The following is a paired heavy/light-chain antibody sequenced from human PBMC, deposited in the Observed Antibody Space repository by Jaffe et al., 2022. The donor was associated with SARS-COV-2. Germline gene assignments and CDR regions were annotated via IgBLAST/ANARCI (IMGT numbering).Heavy chain of an antibody. D-gene: IGHD1-1*01. CDR3: ARPRVPLGDAFDI. Sequence: QVQLVESGGGVVQRGRSLRLSCAASGFTFRSYGMNWVRQAPGKGLEWVAVISFDGSTEYYADSVKGRFTISRDNSKNTVYLQMNSLRPEDTAVYYCARPRVPLGDAFDIWGQGTMVTVSS. V-gene: IGHV3-30*03. CDR2: ISFDGSTE. J-gene: IGHJ3*02. CDR1: GFTFRSYG.
Light chain of an antibody. CDR1: SSDVGGYNS. J-gene: IGLJ1*01. Sequence: QSALTQPASVSGSPGQSITISCTGSSSDVGGYNSVSWYQQHPGKAPKLMIYDVSNRPSGVSNRFSGSKSGNTASLTISGLQAEDEADYYCNSYTSSSTYVFGTGTKVTVL. CDR3: NSYTSSSTYV. V-gene: IGLV2-14*03. CDR2: DVS.